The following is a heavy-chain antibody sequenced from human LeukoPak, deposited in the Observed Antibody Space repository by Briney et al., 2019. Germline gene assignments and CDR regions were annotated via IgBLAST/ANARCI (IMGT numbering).Heavy chain of an antibody. J-gene: IGHJ4*02. CDR3: ARVGIAAAGSYYFDY. Sequence: SETLSLTCTVSGYSISSGYYWGWIRQPPGKGLEWIGSIYHSGSTYYNPSLKSRVTISVDTSKNQFSLKLSSVTAADTAVYYCARVGIAAAGSYYFDYWGQGTLVTVSS. CDR2: IYHSGST. D-gene: IGHD6-13*01. V-gene: IGHV4-38-2*02. CDR1: GYSISSGYY.